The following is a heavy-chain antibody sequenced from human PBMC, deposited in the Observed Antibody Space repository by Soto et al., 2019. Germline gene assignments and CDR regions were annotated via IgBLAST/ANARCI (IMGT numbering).Heavy chain of an antibody. CDR3: ASSSGYCSGGSCDNPDQ. CDR2: IWYDGSNK. Sequence: QVQLVESGGGVVQPGRSLRLSCAASGFTFSSYGMHWVRQAPGKGLEWVAVIWYDGSNKYYADSVKGRFTISRDNSKNTRHLQMTGRRAEDTAVYYCASSSGYCSGGSCDNPDQWGQGTLVTVSS. CDR1: GFTFSSYG. D-gene: IGHD2-15*01. J-gene: IGHJ4*02. V-gene: IGHV3-33*01.